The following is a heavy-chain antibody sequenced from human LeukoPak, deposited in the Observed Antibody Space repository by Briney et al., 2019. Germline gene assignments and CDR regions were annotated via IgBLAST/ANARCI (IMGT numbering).Heavy chain of an antibody. Sequence: GASVKVSCKVSGYTLTELSMHWVRQAPGKGLEWMGGFDPEDGETIYAQKSQGRVTMTEDTSTDTAYMELSSLRSEDTAVYYCATWGGIYSGYDYIYWGQGTLVTVSS. CDR3: ATWGGIYSGYDYIY. CDR1: GYTLTELS. D-gene: IGHD5-12*01. V-gene: IGHV1-24*01. J-gene: IGHJ4*02. CDR2: FDPEDGET.